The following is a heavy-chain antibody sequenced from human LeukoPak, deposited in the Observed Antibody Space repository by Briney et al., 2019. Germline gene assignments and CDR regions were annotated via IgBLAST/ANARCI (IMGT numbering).Heavy chain of an antibody. CDR3: ASLYRSSTSCYDY. Sequence: SQTLSLTCTVSGGSISSGDYYWSWIRQPPGKGLEWIGYIYYSGSTYYNPSLKSRVTISVDTSKNQFSLKLSSVTAADTAVYYCASLYRSSTSCYDYWGQGTLVTVSS. CDR2: IYYSGST. J-gene: IGHJ4*02. V-gene: IGHV4-30-4*01. D-gene: IGHD2-2*01. CDR1: GGSISSGDYY.